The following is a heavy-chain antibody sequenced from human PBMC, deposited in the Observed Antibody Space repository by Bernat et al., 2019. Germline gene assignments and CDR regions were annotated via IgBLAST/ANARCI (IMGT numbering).Heavy chain of an antibody. J-gene: IGHJ6*02. D-gene: IGHD2-15*01. V-gene: IGHV3-30*18. CDR3: AKDLVVGWNYYYGMDV. Sequence: QVQLVESGGGVVQPGRSLRLSCAASGFTFSSYGMHWVRQAPGKGLEWVAVISYDGSNRYYADSVKGRFTISRDNSKNTLYLQMNSLRAEDTAVYYCAKDLVVGWNYYYGMDVCGQGTTVTVSS. CDR1: GFTFSSYG. CDR2: ISYDGSNR.